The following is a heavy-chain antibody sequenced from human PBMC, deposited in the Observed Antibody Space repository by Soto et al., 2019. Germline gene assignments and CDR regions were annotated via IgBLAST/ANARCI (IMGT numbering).Heavy chain of an antibody. V-gene: IGHV4-39*01. CDR3: ARGGYYDSSGYYYY. Sequence: QLQLQESGPGLVKPSETLSLTCTVSGVSISTSSYYWAWIRQPPGKGLEWIGSIYYRGSTYYNPALKSRVTISVDTSKNQFSRKLSSVTAADTAVYYCARGGYYDSSGYYYYWGQGTLVTVSS. CDR2: IYYRGST. J-gene: IGHJ4*02. D-gene: IGHD3-22*01. CDR1: GVSISTSSYY.